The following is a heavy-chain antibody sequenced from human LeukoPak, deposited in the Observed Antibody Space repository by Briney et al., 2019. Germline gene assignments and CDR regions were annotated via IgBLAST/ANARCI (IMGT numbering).Heavy chain of an antibody. Sequence: PGGSLRLSCAASGFTFSSYMMTWVRQAPGKGLEWVSYISSSSSYIYYVDSVKGGFTISRDKARKSMYMQMKRLKAEDTAVYYCAREGDGYTDPFDYWGQGTLVTVSS. D-gene: IGHD5-24*01. CDR2: ISSSSSYI. CDR3: AREGDGYTDPFDY. CDR1: GFTFSSYM. V-gene: IGHV3-21*01. J-gene: IGHJ4*02.